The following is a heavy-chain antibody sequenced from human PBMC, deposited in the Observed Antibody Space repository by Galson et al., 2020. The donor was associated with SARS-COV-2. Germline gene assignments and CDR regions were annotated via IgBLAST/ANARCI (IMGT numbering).Heavy chain of an antibody. D-gene: IGHD3-10*01. CDR1: GGSISSSNW. CDR2: IYHSGST. Sequence: GESQASETLSLTCAVSGGSISSSNWWSWVRQPPGKGLEWIGEIYHSGSTNYNPSLKSRVTISVDKSKNQFSLKLSSVTAADTAVYYCRVRGVGDRLHYDYYGMGVWGQGTTVTVSS. V-gene: IGHV4-4*02. J-gene: IGHJ6*02. CDR3: RVRGVGDRLHYDYYGMGV.